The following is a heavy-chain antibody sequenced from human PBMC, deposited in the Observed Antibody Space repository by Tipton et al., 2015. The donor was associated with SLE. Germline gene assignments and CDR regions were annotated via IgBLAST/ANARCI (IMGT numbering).Heavy chain of an antibody. V-gene: IGHV3-13*01. CDR3: ARETSSGAFDI. D-gene: IGHD3-10*01. CDR2: IGTAGDT. J-gene: IGHJ3*02. Sequence: SLRLSCAASGFTFRAYDMHWVRQTTGQSLEWVSGIGTAGDTHYQASVKGRFTISRDNAKNTLYLQMNSLRVEDTAVYYCARETSSGAFDIWGPGTMVTVSS. CDR1: GFTFRAYD.